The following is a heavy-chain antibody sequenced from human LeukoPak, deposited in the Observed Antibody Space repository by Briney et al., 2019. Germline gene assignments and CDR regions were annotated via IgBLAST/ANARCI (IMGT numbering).Heavy chain of an antibody. Sequence: SETLSLTCAVFGGSFSGYHWTWIRQPPGKGLEWMGGVDHSGSTKYNSSLMSRVTISVDTSKNHYSLKLSSVTAADTAVYYCARRPDTSRNTVLGVGDYYFYMDVWGKGTTVTVSS. CDR1: GGSFSGYH. J-gene: IGHJ6*03. CDR2: VDHSGST. D-gene: IGHD2/OR15-2a*01. CDR3: ARRPDTSRNTVLGVGDYYFYMDV. V-gene: IGHV4-34*01.